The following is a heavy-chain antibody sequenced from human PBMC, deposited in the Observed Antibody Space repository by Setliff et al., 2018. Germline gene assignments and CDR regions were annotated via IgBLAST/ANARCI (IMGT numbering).Heavy chain of an antibody. CDR1: GGSTSSSNYY. J-gene: IGHJ4*02. Sequence: PSETLSLTCTVSGGSTSSSNYYWGWIRQPPGKGLEWIGNIYYGGSAYYNPSLKSRVTISVDTSKNQFSLKLSSVTAADTAMYYCARILGYCSGGSCYVPYWGQGTLVTVS. D-gene: IGHD2-15*01. CDR3: ARILGYCSGGSCYVPY. CDR2: IYYGGSA. V-gene: IGHV4-39*07.